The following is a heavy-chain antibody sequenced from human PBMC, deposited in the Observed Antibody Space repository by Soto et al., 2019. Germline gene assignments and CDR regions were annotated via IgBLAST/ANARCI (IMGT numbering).Heavy chain of an antibody. CDR3: ARDPYCGGDCYPLAADY. Sequence: EVQLVESGGGLVKPGGSLRLSCAASGFTFSSYSMNWVHQAPGKGLEWVSSISSSSSYIYYADSVKGRFTISRDNAKNSLYLQMNSLRAEDTAVYYCARDPYCGGDCYPLAADYWGQGTLVTVSS. CDR2: ISSSSSYI. CDR1: GFTFSSYS. J-gene: IGHJ4*02. V-gene: IGHV3-21*01. D-gene: IGHD2-21*02.